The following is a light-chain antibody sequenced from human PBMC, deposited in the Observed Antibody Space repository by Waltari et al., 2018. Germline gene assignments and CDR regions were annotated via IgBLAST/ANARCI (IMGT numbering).Light chain of an antibody. CDR2: TAS. J-gene: IGKJ4*01. CDR3: QQFDTLPLT. Sequence: DIQMTQSPSSVSASVGDRVTITCRASQDLNSWLAWYQQKPGQAPKLLIYTASTLHIGVPPRFSGSGSGTHFTLTISSLQPEDIASYYCQQFDTLPLTFGGGTKVEIK. V-gene: IGKV1D-12*01. CDR1: QDLNSW.